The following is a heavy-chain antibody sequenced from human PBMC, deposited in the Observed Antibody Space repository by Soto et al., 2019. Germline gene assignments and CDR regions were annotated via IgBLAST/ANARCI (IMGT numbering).Heavy chain of an antibody. CDR3: ARGEWVLPI. D-gene: IGHD1-26*01. CDR2: MNPTNSQT. Sequence: XSVKVSCNASGYPFTSYDINWVRQATGQGLEWMGWMNPTNSQTDYAQKFQGRVALTWDTSISTAYLDLSSLTSDDTAVYYCARGEWVLPIWGQGTLVTVSS. CDR1: GYPFTSYD. V-gene: IGHV1-8*01. J-gene: IGHJ4*02.